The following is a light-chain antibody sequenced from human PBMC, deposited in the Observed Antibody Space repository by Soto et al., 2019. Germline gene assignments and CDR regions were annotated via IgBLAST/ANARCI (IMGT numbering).Light chain of an antibody. Sequence: DIQMTQSPSTLSASVGDTVTITCRASQSISSWLAWYQQKPGKVPKLLIYAASTLQSGVPSRFSGSGFGTDFTLTINSLQPEDFATYYCLLDYAYFWAFGQGTKVDIK. CDR3: LLDYAYFWA. CDR1: QSISSW. CDR2: AAS. J-gene: IGKJ1*01. V-gene: IGKV1-5*01.